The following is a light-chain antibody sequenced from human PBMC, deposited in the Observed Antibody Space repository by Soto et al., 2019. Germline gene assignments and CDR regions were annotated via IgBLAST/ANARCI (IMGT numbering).Light chain of an antibody. CDR1: QSVSSSN. Sequence: EIVLTQSPGTLSLSPGDRATLYCRASQSVSSSNLAWYQQKRGQSPRLLIYGASSRATGIPDRFSGSGSGPDLTLTISRLEPEDFAVYFCQHYGSSPWTFGLGTKVEIK. V-gene: IGKV3-20*01. CDR3: QHYGSSPWT. J-gene: IGKJ1*01. CDR2: GAS.